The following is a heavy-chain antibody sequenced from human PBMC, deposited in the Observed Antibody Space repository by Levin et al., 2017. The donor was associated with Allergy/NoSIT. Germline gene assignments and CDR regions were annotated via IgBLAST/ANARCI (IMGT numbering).Heavy chain of an antibody. D-gene: IGHD3-10*01. CDR1: GGSFSGYY. V-gene: IGHV4-34*01. CDR3: ARYSTSYYYGSGSYTTNINWFDP. CDR2: INHSGST. J-gene: IGHJ5*02. Sequence: SQTLSLTCAVYGGSFSGYYWSWIRQPPGKGLEWIGEINHSGSTNYNPSLKSRVTISVDTSKNQFSLKLSSVTAADTAVYYCARYSTSYYYGSGSYTTNINWFDPWGQGTLVTVSS.